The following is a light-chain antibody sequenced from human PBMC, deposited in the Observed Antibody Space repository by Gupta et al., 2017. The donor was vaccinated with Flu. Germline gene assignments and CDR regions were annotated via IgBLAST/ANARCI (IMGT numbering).Light chain of an antibody. Sequence: SLGETATINCKSSQSILYSGNNKNYLAWYQQKPGQPPKLLIYWASTRESGVPDRFSGSGSGTDFTLTISRLQAEDVAIYYCQRYYSTSYTFGQGTKLEIK. CDR3: QRYYSTSYT. CDR2: WAS. J-gene: IGKJ2*01. CDR1: QSILYSGNNKNY. V-gene: IGKV4-1*01.